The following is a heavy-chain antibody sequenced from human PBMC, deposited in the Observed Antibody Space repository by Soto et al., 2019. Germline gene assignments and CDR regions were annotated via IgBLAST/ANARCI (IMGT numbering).Heavy chain of an antibody. CDR2: VSYDGRTK. CDR1: GFTISSYA. J-gene: IGHJ4*02. Sequence: QVQLVESGGGVVQPGRSLRLSCAASGFTISSYAMPWVRQAPGKGLEWVTLVSYDGRTKYYADSVKGRFTISRDNSKNTMFLQMNSLRAEDTAVYYCVVQPWGAKGYWGQGPLVTVSS. V-gene: IGHV3-30*04. D-gene: IGHD3-16*01. CDR3: VVQPWGAKGY.